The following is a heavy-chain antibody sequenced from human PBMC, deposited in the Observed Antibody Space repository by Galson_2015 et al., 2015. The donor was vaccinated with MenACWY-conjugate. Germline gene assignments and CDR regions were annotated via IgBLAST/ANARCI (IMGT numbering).Heavy chain of an antibody. V-gene: IGHV3-48*03. CDR1: GFTFSSYD. J-gene: IGHJ5*02. CDR2: ISSSGNTI. D-gene: IGHD3-22*01. CDR3: ARGVYDSRGYYVP. Sequence: SLRLSCAASGFTFSSYDMNWVRQAPGKGLEWVSYISSSGNTIYYADSVKGRFTISRDNAKNSLYLQMNSLRAEDTAVYYCARGVYDSRGYYVPWGQGTLVTVSS.